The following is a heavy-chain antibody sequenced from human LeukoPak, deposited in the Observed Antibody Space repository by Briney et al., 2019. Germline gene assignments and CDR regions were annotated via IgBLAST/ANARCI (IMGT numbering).Heavy chain of an antibody. Sequence: SETLSLTCTASGGSISNYYGGWIRKPPGKGLNWIGYIYNSGSTNYNPSLKSRVTISVDTSRNQFSLKLNSVTAADTAIYYCARGYSGYDIGGYWGQGTLVTVSS. CDR3: ARGYSGYDIGGY. CDR2: IYNSGST. V-gene: IGHV4-59*01. D-gene: IGHD5-12*01. J-gene: IGHJ4*02. CDR1: GGSISNYY.